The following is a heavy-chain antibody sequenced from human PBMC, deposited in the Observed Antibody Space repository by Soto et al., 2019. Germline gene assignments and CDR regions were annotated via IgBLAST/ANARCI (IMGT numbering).Heavy chain of an antibody. CDR2: ISGSGGST. Sequence: EVQLLESGGGWVQPGGSLRLSCVASGFTFTNKDMTWVRQAPGKGLEWVSGISGSGGSTYYSDSVKGRFTISRDNSKNTLYLQMNSLRAEDTAIYYCASRWLVEYFFDHWGQGTPVTVSS. D-gene: IGHD6-19*01. CDR3: ASRWLVEYFFDH. CDR1: GFTFTNKD. V-gene: IGHV3-23*01. J-gene: IGHJ4*02.